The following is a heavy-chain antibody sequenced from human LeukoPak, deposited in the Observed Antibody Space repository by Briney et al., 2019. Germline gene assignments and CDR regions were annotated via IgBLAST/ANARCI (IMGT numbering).Heavy chain of an antibody. CDR1: GFTFSSYS. CDR3: ARANELGFDY. J-gene: IGHJ4*02. V-gene: IGHV3-66*01. Sequence: GGSLRLSCAASGFTFSSYSMNWVRQAPGKELEWVSVIYTGGGRYYADSVRGRFTISRDDAKNSVYLQMNSLRPEDTAVYYCARANELGFDYWGPGTLVTVSS. D-gene: IGHD1-7*01. CDR2: IYTGGGR.